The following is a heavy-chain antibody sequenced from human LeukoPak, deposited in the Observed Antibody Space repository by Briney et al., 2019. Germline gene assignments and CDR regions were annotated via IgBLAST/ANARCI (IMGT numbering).Heavy chain of an antibody. V-gene: IGHV3-30*03. CDR1: GFTFSSYG. J-gene: IGHJ3*02. CDR3: ARDDALGDNALDI. D-gene: IGHD3-16*01. CDR2: ISYDGSNK. Sequence: GGSLRLSCAASGFTFSSYGMHWVRQAPGKGLEWVAVISYDGSNKYYADSVKGRFTISRDNSKNTLYLQMNSLRAEDAAVYYCARDDALGDNALDIWGQGTMVTVSS.